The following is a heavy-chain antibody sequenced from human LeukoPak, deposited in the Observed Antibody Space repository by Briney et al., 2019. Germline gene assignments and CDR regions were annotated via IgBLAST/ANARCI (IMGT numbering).Heavy chain of an antibody. CDR3: ARGERDYGDHMDV. Sequence: SVKVSRKASGGTFSSYAISWVRQAPGQGLEWMGGIIPIFGTANYAQKFQGRVTITADESTSTAYMELSSLRSEDTAVCYCARGERDYGDHMDVWGKGTTVTVSS. CDR2: IIPIFGTA. CDR1: GGTFSSYA. J-gene: IGHJ6*03. V-gene: IGHV1-69*13. D-gene: IGHD4-17*01.